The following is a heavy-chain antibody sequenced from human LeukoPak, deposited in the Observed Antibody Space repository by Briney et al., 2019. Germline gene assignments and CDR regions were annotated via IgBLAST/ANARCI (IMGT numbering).Heavy chain of an antibody. J-gene: IGHJ3*02. Sequence: GGSLRLSCAASGFTFSNAWMSWVRQAPGKGLEWVGRIKSKTDGGTTDYAAPVKGRFTISRDDSKNTAYLQMNSLKTEDTAVYYCTQGGGGYDYDAFDIWGQGTMVTVSS. CDR2: IKSKTDGGTT. CDR3: TQGGGGYDYDAFDI. D-gene: IGHD5-12*01. CDR1: GFTFSNAW. V-gene: IGHV3-15*01.